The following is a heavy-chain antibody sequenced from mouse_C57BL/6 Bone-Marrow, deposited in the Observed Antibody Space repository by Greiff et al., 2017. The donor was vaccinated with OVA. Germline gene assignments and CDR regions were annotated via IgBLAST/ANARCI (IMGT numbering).Heavy chain of an antibody. D-gene: IGHD2-3*01. CDR3: ARGGYYLYYAMDY. J-gene: IGHJ4*01. V-gene: IGHV14-2*01. CDR1: GFNIKDYY. Sequence: EVQGVESGAELVKPGASVKLSCTASGFNIKDYYMHWVKQRTEQGLEWIGRIDPEDGATKYAPKFQGKATITADTSSNTAYLQLSSLTSEDTAVYYCARGGYYLYYAMDYWGKGTSVTVSS. CDR2: IDPEDGAT.